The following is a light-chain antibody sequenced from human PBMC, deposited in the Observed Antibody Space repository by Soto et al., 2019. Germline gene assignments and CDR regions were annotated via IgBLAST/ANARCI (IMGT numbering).Light chain of an antibody. Sequence: DIQMPQSPSSLSASVGDRVTITCRASQSISSYLNWYQQKPGKAPKLLIYAASSLQSGVPSRFSGRGWWTDFPLTISSLQPEDFATYYCHQSYSTPPYTFGQGTKVDIK. V-gene: IGKV1-39*01. CDR2: AAS. J-gene: IGKJ2*01. CDR3: HQSYSTPPYT. CDR1: QSISSY.